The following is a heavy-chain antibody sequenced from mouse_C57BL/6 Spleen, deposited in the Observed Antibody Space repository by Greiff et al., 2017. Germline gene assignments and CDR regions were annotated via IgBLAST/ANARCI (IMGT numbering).Heavy chain of an antibody. CDR1: GYAFSSYW. J-gene: IGHJ3*01. V-gene: IGHV1-80*01. CDR2: IYPGDGDT. D-gene: IGHD2-4*01. Sequence: QVQLKESGAELVKPGASVKISCKASGYAFSSYWMNWVKQRPGKGLEWIGQIYPGDGDTNYNGKFKGKATLTADKSSSTAYMQLSSLTSEDSAVYFCARDGNYDYDVAYWGQGTLVTVSA. CDR3: ARDGNYDYDVAY.